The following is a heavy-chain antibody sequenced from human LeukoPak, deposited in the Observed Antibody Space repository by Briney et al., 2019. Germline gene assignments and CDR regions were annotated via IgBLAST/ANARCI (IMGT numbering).Heavy chain of an antibody. CDR2: ITESGGST. CDR1: GFTFSSYP. CDR3: AQAFCGGGSCYFDY. Sequence: GGSLRLSCAASGFTFSSYPMYWVRQAPGKGLEWVSAITESGGSTYYADSVKGRFTIPRDNPKNTLYLQMNSLRAEDTAIYYCAQAFCGGGSCYFDYWGQGTLVTVSS. J-gene: IGHJ4*02. D-gene: IGHD2-15*01. V-gene: IGHV3-23*01.